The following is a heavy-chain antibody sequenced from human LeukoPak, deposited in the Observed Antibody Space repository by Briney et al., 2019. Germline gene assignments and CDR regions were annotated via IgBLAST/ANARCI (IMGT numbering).Heavy chain of an antibody. J-gene: IGHJ4*02. CDR3: ARVLVGALDY. V-gene: IGHV4-34*01. CDR2: INHSGST. Sequence: SETLSLTCAVYGGSFSGYYWSWIRQPPGKGLEWIGEINHSGSTNYNPSLKSRVTISVDTSKNQFSLKLSSVTAADTAVYYRARVLVGALDYWGQGTLVTVSS. D-gene: IGHD1-26*01. CDR1: GGSFSGYY.